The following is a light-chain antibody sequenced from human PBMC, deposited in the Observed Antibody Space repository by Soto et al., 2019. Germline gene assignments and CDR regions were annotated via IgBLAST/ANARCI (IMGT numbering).Light chain of an antibody. CDR3: GSWDSSLSAYV. J-gene: IGLJ1*01. CDR1: SSNIGGNS. Sequence: QSVMTQPPSVSAAPGEKVTISCSGGSSNIGGNSVSWYQQLPGTAPKLLIYDDNKRPTGIPDRFSGSKSGTSATLGITGFQTGDEAEYYCGSWDSSLSAYVFGTGTKV. V-gene: IGLV1-51*01. CDR2: DDN.